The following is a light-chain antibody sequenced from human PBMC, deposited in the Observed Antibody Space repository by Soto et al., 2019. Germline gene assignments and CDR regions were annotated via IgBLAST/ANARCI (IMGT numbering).Light chain of an antibody. Sequence: IQMTQSPSTLSASVGDRVTITCRASQSISSWLAWYQQKPGKAPKLLIYDASSLESGLRSRFSGSGSGTEFTLTISSLQTDDFATYYCQQYNSYRLTFGGGTKVEIK. CDR2: DAS. CDR1: QSISSW. V-gene: IGKV1-5*01. J-gene: IGKJ4*01. CDR3: QQYNSYRLT.